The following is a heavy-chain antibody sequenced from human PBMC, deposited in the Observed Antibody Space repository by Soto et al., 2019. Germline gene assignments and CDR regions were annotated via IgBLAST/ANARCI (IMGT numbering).Heavy chain of an antibody. V-gene: IGHV4-34*01. CDR2: INHGGSA. J-gene: IGHJ2*01. Sequence: QVQLQQWGAGLLKPSETLSLTCAVYSGSFSNYYWTWIRQPPGKGLEWIGEINHGGSANYNPSLKSRVTMSVDTSKNQFSLKLSSVTAADTAVYSCARGTREGWYFDLWGRGTLVTVSS. CDR1: SGSFSNYY. CDR3: ARGTREGWYFDL.